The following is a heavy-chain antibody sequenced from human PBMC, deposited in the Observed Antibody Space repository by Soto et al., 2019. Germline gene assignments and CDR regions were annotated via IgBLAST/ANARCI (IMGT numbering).Heavy chain of an antibody. CDR1: GFTFSSYW. CDR3: ASGIGSYYYFDY. J-gene: IGHJ4*02. Sequence: GGSLRLSCAASGFTFSSYWMSWVRQAPGKGLEWEANIKQDGSEKYYVDSVKGRFTISRDNAKNSLYLQMNSLRAEDTAVYYCASGIGSYYYFDYWGQGTLVTVSS. V-gene: IGHV3-7*03. CDR2: IKQDGSEK. D-gene: IGHD1-26*01.